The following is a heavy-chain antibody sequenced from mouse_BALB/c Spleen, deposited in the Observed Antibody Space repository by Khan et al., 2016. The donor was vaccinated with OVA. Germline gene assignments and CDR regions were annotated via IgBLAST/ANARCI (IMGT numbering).Heavy chain of an antibody. Sequence: EVQLQESGPGLVKPSQSLSLTCTVTGYSITSDYAWNWIRQFPGNKLEWMGYISSSGSTNYNPDLKSRTPITRDTSKNQFFLQFNPLTTESTATSFDASACSRCNFSLDYWGQGTSVTVSS. V-gene: IGHV3-2*02. CDR1: GYSITSDYA. D-gene: IGHD2-1*01. CDR3: ASACSRCNFSLDY. CDR2: ISSSGST. J-gene: IGHJ4*01.